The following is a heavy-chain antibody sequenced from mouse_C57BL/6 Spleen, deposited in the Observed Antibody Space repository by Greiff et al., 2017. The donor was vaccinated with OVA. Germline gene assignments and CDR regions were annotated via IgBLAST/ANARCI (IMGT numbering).Heavy chain of an antibody. J-gene: IGHJ2*01. CDR1: GYTFTDYN. D-gene: IGHD1-1*01. CDR2: INPNNGGT. V-gene: IGHV1-22*01. CDR3: ARWYYYGSSTSFDY. Sequence: VQPQQSGPELVKPGASVKMSCKASGYTFTDYNMHWVKQSHGKSLEWIGYINPNNGGTSYNQKFKGKATLTVNKSSSTAYMELRSLTSEDSAVYYCARWYYYGSSTSFDYWGQGTTLTVSS.